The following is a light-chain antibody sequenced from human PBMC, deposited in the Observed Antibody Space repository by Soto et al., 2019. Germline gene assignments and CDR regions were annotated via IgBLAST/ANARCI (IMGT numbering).Light chain of an antibody. V-gene: IGKV1-39*01. J-gene: IGKJ5*01. Sequence: DIQMTHSPSSLSASVGDEVTITFRSSQTIMTYLNWYQLKPGKPPRLLIYAASSLQSGVPSRFSGSGSGTDFTLTINRLEPEDFAVYYCQQYGSSITFGQGTRLEIK. CDR1: QTIMTY. CDR2: AAS. CDR3: QQYGSSIT.